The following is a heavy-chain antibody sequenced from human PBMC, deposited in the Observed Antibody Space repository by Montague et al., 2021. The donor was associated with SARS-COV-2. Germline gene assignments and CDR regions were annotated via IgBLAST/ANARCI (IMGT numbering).Heavy chain of an antibody. D-gene: IGHD2-2*01. Sequence: SLRLSCAASGFTFTHYEMNWVRQAPGKGLEWVSYISSSGSIIYYADSVKGRFTISRYVAKNSLYLQMSSLRAEDTAVYYCARDREYCSSASCYDIYYGMDVWGPGTTVTVSS. J-gene: IGHJ6*02. CDR1: GFTFTHYE. CDR3: ARDREYCSSASCYDIYYGMDV. V-gene: IGHV3-48*03. CDR2: ISSSGSII.